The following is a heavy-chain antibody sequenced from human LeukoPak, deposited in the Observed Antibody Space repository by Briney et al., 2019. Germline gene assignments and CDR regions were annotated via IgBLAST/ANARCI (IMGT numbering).Heavy chain of an antibody. D-gene: IGHD6-13*01. V-gene: IGHV4-34*01. CDR1: GGSFSGYY. J-gene: IGHJ2*01. CDR2: INHSEST. CDR3: ARLTSSWYQDWYFDL. Sequence: SETLSLTCAVYGGSFSGYYWSWIRQPPGKGLEWIGEINHSESTNYNPSLKSRVTISVDTSKNQFSLKLSSVTAADTAVYYCARLTSSWYQDWYFDLWGRGTLVTVSS.